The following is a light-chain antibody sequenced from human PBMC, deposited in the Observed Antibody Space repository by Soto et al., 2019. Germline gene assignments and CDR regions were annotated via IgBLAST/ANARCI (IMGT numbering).Light chain of an antibody. J-gene: IGKJ5*01. CDR2: AAA. CDR3: QQYGSSLIT. CDR1: QSISHY. V-gene: IGKV1-5*01. Sequence: DIQMTQSPSTLSASVGDRVTISCRASQSISHYLAWYQQKPRNVPTLLIYAAANMRSGVTSEFSGSGSGTDVTILISRMQPEDFAVDYCQQYGSSLITFGQGTRLDIK.